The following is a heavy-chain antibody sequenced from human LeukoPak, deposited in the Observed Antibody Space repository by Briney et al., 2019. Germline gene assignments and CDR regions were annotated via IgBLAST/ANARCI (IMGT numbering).Heavy chain of an antibody. D-gene: IGHD3-10*01. J-gene: IGHJ5*02. V-gene: IGHV3-7*04. CDR2: IEQHGNEK. CDR1: GFTFSNYC. CDR3: AGGDFYGSGSARRHWFDP. Sequence: GGSLRLSCSTSGFTFSNYCMNWVRQAPGKGLEWVAFIEQHGNEKYYMDSVKGRFTISRDNAKNSLYLEMNSPRADDTAVYYCAGGDFYGSGSARRHWFDPWGQGTLITVSS.